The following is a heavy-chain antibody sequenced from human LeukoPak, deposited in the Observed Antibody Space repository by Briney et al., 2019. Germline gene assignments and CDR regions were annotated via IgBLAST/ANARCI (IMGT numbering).Heavy chain of an antibody. Sequence: GSLRLSCVATGFTFSDYHMIWLRQAPGTGLEWLSYLTDSSGFTNYADSVKGRFTISRDNAKNSLYLQMNSLRADDTAVYYCARDLAADKRAMDVWGQGTTVTVSS. J-gene: IGHJ6*02. CDR3: ARDLAADKRAMDV. V-gene: IGHV3-11*05. CDR1: GFTFSDYH. D-gene: IGHD6-13*01. CDR2: LTDSSGFT.